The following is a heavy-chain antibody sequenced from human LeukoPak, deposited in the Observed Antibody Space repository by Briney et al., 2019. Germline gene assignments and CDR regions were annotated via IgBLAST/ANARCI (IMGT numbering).Heavy chain of an antibody. V-gene: IGHV3-21*01. J-gene: IGHJ4*02. CDR2: ISSSSSYI. Sequence: GGSLRLSCAASGFTFSSYSMNWVRQAPGKGLEWVSSISSSSSYIYYADSVKGRFTISRDNAKNSLYLQMNSLRAEGTAVYYCARGLDVLRFLEWSPAGYYFDYWGQGTLVTVSS. CDR3: ARGLDVLRFLEWSPAGYYFDY. CDR1: GFTFSSYS. D-gene: IGHD3-3*01.